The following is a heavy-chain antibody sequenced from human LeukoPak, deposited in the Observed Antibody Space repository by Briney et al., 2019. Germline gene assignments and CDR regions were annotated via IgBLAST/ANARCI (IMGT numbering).Heavy chain of an antibody. Sequence: ASVKVSCKASGYSFSTYAMHWVRQAPGQGLEWMGWINAGNGVTKYSPKFQDRFTITRDTSASTAYMELSGLRSEDTAVYYCASKQQLDYWGQGTLVTVSS. CDR2: INAGNGVT. V-gene: IGHV1-3*01. J-gene: IGHJ4*02. D-gene: IGHD6-13*01. CDR1: GYSFSTYA. CDR3: ASKQQLDY.